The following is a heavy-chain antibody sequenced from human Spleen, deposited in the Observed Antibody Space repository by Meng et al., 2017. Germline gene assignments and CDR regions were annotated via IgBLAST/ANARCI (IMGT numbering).Heavy chain of an antibody. CDR2: INPNSGHT. Sequence: QVHLVHSGAEVKKPGSSVKVSCKASGYTFTSSDINWVRQATGQGLEWMGWINPNSGHTGYAQKFQGRVTMSSDTSVTTAYMELSSLRSEDTAVYYCARGRYCGGDCYSSWGQGTLVTVSS. CDR3: ARGRYCGGDCYSS. D-gene: IGHD2-21*02. CDR1: GYTFTSSD. J-gene: IGHJ5*02. V-gene: IGHV1-8*01.